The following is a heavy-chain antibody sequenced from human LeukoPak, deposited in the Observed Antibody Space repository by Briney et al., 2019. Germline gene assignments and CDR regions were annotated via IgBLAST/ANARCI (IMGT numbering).Heavy chain of an antibody. CDR2: IRYDGSNK. Sequence: GGSLRLSCAASEFTFSKYGMHWVRQAPGKGLEWVAFIRYDGSNKYYADSVKGRFTISRDNSKNTLYLQMNSLRAEDTAVYYCATLDSVSYGGDYWGQGTLVTVSS. J-gene: IGHJ4*02. D-gene: IGHD1-26*01. CDR1: EFTFSKYG. CDR3: ATLDSVSYGGDY. V-gene: IGHV3-30*02.